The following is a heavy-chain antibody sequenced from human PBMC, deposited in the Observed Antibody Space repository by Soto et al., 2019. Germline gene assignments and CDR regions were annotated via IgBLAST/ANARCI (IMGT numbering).Heavy chain of an antibody. CDR2: ISYDGSNK. V-gene: IGHV3-30*18. D-gene: IGHD6-19*01. CDR1: GFTFSSYG. J-gene: IGHJ6*02. Sequence: GGSLRLSCAASGFTFSSYGMHWVRQAPGEGLEWVAVISYDGSNKYYADSVKGRFTISRDNSKNTLYLQMNSLRAEDTAVYYCAKVGAVAGPDYYYGMDVWGQGTTVTVSS. CDR3: AKVGAVAGPDYYYGMDV.